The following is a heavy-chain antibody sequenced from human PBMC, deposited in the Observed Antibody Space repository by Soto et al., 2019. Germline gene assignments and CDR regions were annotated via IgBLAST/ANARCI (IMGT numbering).Heavy chain of an antibody. CDR3: AKARGDDSSGYYSEYVQH. CDR2: ISYDGSNK. D-gene: IGHD3-22*01. CDR1: GFTFSSYG. V-gene: IGHV3-30*18. J-gene: IGHJ1*01. Sequence: PGGSLRLSCAASGFTFSSYGMHWVRQAPGKGLEWVAVISYDGSNKYYADSVKGRFTISRDNSKNTLYLQMNSLRAEDTAVYYCAKARGDDSSGYYSEYVQHWGQGT.